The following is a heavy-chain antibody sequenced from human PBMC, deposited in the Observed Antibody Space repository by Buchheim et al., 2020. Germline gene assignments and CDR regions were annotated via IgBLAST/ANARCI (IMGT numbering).Heavy chain of an antibody. CDR3: ARGVYGYGYVVTLFDY. J-gene: IGHJ4*02. CDR2: IYTSGST. Sequence: QVQLQESGPGLVKPSQTLSLTCTVSGGSISSGDYYWSWIRQPPGKGLEWIGRIYTSGSTNYNPSLKSRITMSVDTSKNQFSLKLSSVTAADTAVYYCARGVYGYGYVVTLFDYWGQGTL. CDR1: GGSISSGDYY. D-gene: IGHD5-18*01. V-gene: IGHV4-61*02.